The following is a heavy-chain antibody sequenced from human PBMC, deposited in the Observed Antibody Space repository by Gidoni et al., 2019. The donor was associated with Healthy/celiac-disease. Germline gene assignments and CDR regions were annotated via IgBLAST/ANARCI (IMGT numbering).Heavy chain of an antibody. D-gene: IGHD6-13*01. CDR1: GGSISSYS. V-gene: IGHV4-4*07. Sequence: QVQLQESGPGLVKPSETLSLTCTVSGGSISSYSWSWIRPPAGKGLQWIGRIYTRGSTNYNPSLKSRVTMSVDTSKNQFSLKLSSVTAADTAVYYCARDRPAIRAAAGFSRNYYYYYGMDVWGQGTTVTVSS. J-gene: IGHJ6*02. CDR3: ARDRPAIRAAAGFSRNYYYYYGMDV. CDR2: IYTRGST.